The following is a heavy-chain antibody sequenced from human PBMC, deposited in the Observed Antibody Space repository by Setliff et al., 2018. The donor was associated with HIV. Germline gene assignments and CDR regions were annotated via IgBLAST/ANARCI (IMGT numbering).Heavy chain of an antibody. V-gene: IGHV1-69*10. J-gene: IGHJ5*02. CDR2: IIPLVGLA. D-gene: IGHD6-13*01. Sequence: SVKVSCKASGDTLSSYSISWVRQAPGQGLEWMGAIIPLVGLADYAQKFQGRVTITADESTTVSYMELSSLRSEDTAFYFCATSTIAAAGASRADLDPWGQGTLVTVSS. CDR3: ATSTIAAAGASRADLDP. CDR1: GDTLSSYS.